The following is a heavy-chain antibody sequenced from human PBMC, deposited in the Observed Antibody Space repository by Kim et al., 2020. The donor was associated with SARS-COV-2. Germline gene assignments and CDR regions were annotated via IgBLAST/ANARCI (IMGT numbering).Heavy chain of an antibody. J-gene: IGHJ4*02. CDR1: GFTSSRYG. D-gene: IGHD2-2*01. Sequence: GGSLRLSCAGSGFTSSRYGMHWVRQAPGKGLEWVAAISFDGNDEYYEDSVKGRFTISRDNSKNMLYLQMNSQRANDTAVYYCAKDSFSCANCFDYWGQGT. CDR3: AKDSFSCANCFDY. V-gene: IGHV3-30*18. CDR2: ISFDGNDE.